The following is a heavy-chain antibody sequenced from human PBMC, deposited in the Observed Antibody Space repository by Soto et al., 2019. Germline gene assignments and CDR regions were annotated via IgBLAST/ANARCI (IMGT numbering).Heavy chain of an antibody. CDR1: GFIFKMYW. CDR3: TRGPRPISTGTGAY. Sequence: GALRLSCAASGFIFKMYWMHWVRQTPGKGLVWISRIYNDGTYSDYADSVRGRFTISRDNVNDTLYLQMNNLRAEDSGLYYCTRGPRPISTGTGAYWGQGTQVTVSS. V-gene: IGHV3-74*01. CDR2: IYNDGTYS. J-gene: IGHJ4*02. D-gene: IGHD3-10*01.